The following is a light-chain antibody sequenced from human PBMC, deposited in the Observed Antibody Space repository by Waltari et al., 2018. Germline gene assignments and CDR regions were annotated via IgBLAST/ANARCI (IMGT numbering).Light chain of an antibody. CDR3: KSYTSGSTVV. V-gene: IGLV2-14*01. J-gene: IGLJ2*01. CDR2: DVR. CDR1: CRDDGAYGY. Sequence: QYAMTQPSSVSGPPGNSITIYCSGTCRDDGAYGYLPWYQQHADKAPKLMIYDVRNRPSGVAKLFSGTKSGNTASLTSSGLQAEDEADYYCKSYTSGSTVVFGGGTKLTVL.